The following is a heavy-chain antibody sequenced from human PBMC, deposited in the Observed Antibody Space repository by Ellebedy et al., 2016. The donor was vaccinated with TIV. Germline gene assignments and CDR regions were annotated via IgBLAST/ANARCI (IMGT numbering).Heavy chain of an antibody. CDR2: ISENGVNT. V-gene: IGHV3-23*01. J-gene: IGHJ3*01. CDR1: GFTFSRTV. Sequence: GGSLRLXCAVSGFTFSRTVMNWVRQAPGKGLEWVSSISENGVNTYDADSVKGRFTISRDNSNNILYLQMNSLRGEDTAMYYCAKGKGSSDAFDFWGQGTMVTVS. CDR3: AKGKGSSDAFDF.